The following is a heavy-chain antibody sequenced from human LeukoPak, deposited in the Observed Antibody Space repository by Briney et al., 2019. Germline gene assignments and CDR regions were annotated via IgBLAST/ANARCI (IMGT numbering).Heavy chain of an antibody. CDR1: GYTFTDSY. D-gene: IGHD6-13*01. Sequence: ASVKVSCKASGYTFTDSYIHWLRQAPGQGPEWMGWINPNSGGTNSARKFQGRVTMTRDTSISTSFMELNRLRSDDTAVYYCARGPSSWNGLGAFDIWGQGTMVTVSS. V-gene: IGHV1-2*02. J-gene: IGHJ3*02. CDR3: ARGPSSWNGLGAFDI. CDR2: INPNSGGT.